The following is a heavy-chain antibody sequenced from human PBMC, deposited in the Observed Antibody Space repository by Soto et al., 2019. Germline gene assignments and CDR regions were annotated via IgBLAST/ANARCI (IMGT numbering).Heavy chain of an antibody. V-gene: IGHV3-66*01. J-gene: IGHJ4*02. D-gene: IGHD6-13*01. Sequence: EVQLVESGGGLVQPGGSLRLSCAASGFTVSSNYMSWVRQAPGKGLEWVSVIYSGGSTYYADSVKGRFTSSRDNSKNTLYLQMNSLRDEGTAVYYCARAPPSGSIAAELDYWGQGPLVTVSS. CDR3: ARAPPSGSIAAELDY. CDR1: GFTVSSNY. CDR2: IYSGGST.